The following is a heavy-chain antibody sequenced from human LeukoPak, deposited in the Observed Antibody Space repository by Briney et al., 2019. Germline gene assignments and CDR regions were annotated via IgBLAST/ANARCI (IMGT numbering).Heavy chain of an antibody. CDR2: IYYSGST. Sequence: SETLSLTCTVSGGSISSSSYYWGWIRQPPGKGLEWIGSIYYSGSTYYNPSLKSRVTISVDTSKNQFSLKLSSVTAADTAVYYCARLGVLGGGRYFDWYGMDIWGQGTTVTVSS. CDR3: ARLGVLGGGRYFDWYGMDI. D-gene: IGHD3-9*01. J-gene: IGHJ6*02. CDR1: GGSISSSSYY. V-gene: IGHV4-39*01.